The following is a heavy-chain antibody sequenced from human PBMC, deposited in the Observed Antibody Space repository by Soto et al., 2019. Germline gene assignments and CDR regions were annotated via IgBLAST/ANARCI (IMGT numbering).Heavy chain of an antibody. D-gene: IGHD2-2*01. CDR1: GFTFSSYS. Sequence: GGSLRLSCAASGFTFSSYSMNWVRQAPGKGLEWVSTISGSTGNTYYADSVKGRFTISRDNSKNTLYLQMNSLRAEDTAVYYCARDCNSTSCYGGHFDYWGQGTLVTVSS. CDR3: ARDCNSTSCYGGHFDY. CDR2: ISGSTGNT. V-gene: IGHV3-23*01. J-gene: IGHJ4*02.